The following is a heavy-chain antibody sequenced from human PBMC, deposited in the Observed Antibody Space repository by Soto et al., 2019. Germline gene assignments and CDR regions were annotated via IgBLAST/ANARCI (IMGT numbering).Heavy chain of an antibody. CDR2: ISGYNGDT. CDR3: ARASLTIFGAPYGMDV. J-gene: IGHJ6*02. CDR1: GYPFTRYS. V-gene: IGHV1-18*04. D-gene: IGHD3-3*01. Sequence: GSVKVSCKASGYPFTRYSIRWVRQAPGQGLEWMGSISGYNGDTEYSKNFQGRLTMTIDTSTTTASMELRSLRSDDTAVYYCARASLTIFGAPYGMDVWGQGTSVTVSS.